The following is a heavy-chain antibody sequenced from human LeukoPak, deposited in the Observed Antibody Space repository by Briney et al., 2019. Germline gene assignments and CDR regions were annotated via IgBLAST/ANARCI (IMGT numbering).Heavy chain of an antibody. CDR3: TTDLPRYYDFWSGYYKNAFDI. V-gene: IGHV3-15*01. CDR2: IKSKTDGGTT. CDR1: GFTFSNAW. Sequence: GGSLRLSCAASGFTFSNAWMSWVRQAPGKGLEWVGRIKSKTDGGTTDYAAPVKGRFTISRDDSKNTLYLQMNSLKTEDTAAYYCTTDLPRYYDFWSGYYKNAFDIWGQGTMVTVSS. D-gene: IGHD3-3*01. J-gene: IGHJ3*02.